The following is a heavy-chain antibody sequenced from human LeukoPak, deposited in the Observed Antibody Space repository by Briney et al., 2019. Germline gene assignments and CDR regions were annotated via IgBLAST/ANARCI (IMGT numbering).Heavy chain of an antibody. CDR2: ISGSGGST. D-gene: IGHD3-3*01. Sequence: GSLRLSCAASGFTFSSYAMSWVRQAPGKGLEWVSAISGSGGSTYYADSVKGRFTISRDNSKNTLYLQMNSLRAEDTAVYYCAKDRHYDFWSGYNPLDYWGQGTLVTVSS. CDR1: GFTFSSYA. V-gene: IGHV3-23*01. J-gene: IGHJ4*02. CDR3: AKDRHYDFWSGYNPLDY.